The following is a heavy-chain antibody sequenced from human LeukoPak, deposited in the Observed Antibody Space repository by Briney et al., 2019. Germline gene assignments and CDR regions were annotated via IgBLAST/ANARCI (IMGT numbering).Heavy chain of an antibody. V-gene: IGHV3-23*01. CDR2: ISGSGGST. J-gene: IGHJ3*02. D-gene: IGHD2-21*01. CDR3: AKDLRNSVSPSPSAFDI. Sequence: GGSLRLSCAASGFTFSSYAMSWVRQAPGKGLEWVSAISGSGGSTYYTDSVKGRFTISRDNSKNTAYLQMNSLRAEDTAVYYCAKDLRNSVSPSPSAFDIWGQGTMVTVSS. CDR1: GFTFSSYA.